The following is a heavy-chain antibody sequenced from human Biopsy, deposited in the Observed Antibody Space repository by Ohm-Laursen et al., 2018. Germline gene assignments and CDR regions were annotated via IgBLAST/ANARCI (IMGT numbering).Heavy chain of an antibody. V-gene: IGHV3-11*01. Sequence: SLRLSCAASRFTFSDYFMSWIRQAPGKGLEWVSYISSSGITAHYADSVKGRFTISRDNAKNSLYLQMNSLRAEDTAIYYCARSGWNFEFDSWGQGTLVSVSS. CDR1: RFTFSDYF. D-gene: IGHD6-19*01. CDR2: ISSSGITA. J-gene: IGHJ4*02. CDR3: ARSGWNFEFDS.